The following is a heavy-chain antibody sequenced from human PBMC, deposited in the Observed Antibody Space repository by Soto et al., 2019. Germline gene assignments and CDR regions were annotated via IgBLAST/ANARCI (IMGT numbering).Heavy chain of an antibody. Sequence: QVQLQESGPGLVKPSQTLSLTCTVSGGSISSGGYYWSWIRQHQGKGLEWIGYIYYSGSTYYNPSLKSRVTISVDTSKNQFSLKLSSVTAADTAVYFCAREGPSKIYGAAPDYWGQGTLVTVSS. CDR3: AREGPSKIYGAAPDY. CDR2: IYYSGST. J-gene: IGHJ4*02. CDR1: GGSISSGGYY. V-gene: IGHV4-31*03. D-gene: IGHD4-17*01.